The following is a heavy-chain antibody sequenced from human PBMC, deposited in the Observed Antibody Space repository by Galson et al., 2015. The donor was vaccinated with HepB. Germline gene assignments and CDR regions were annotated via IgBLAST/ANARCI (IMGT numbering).Heavy chain of an antibody. Sequence: SLRLSCAASGFTVRGNYMTWVRQAPGKGLEWVSVIYNGDRTYYADSVRGRFTISRDISKNTLSLQMNSLRVEDTAVYYCARDLPGTKAGLLFWGQGALVTVST. V-gene: IGHV3-53*01. CDR1: GFTVRGNY. CDR3: ARDLPGTKAGLLF. CDR2: IYNGDRT. J-gene: IGHJ4*02. D-gene: IGHD6-13*01.